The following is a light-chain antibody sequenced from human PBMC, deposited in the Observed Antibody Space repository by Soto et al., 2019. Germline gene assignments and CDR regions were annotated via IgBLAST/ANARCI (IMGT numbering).Light chain of an antibody. Sequence: EIVMTQSPATLSVSPGERATLSCRASQSVSSNLAWYQKKPGQAPRLLIHGASTRATGIPARFSGGGSGTEFTLTISSLQSEDFAVYYCQQYNNWWTFGQGTRVEIK. CDR1: QSVSSN. CDR3: QQYNNWWT. V-gene: IGKV3-15*01. J-gene: IGKJ1*01. CDR2: GAS.